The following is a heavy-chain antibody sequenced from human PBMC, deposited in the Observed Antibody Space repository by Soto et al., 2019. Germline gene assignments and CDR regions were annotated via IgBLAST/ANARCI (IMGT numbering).Heavy chain of an antibody. CDR1: GYRLTSYY. CDR2: INPSGGIT. J-gene: IGHJ6*02. D-gene: IGHD2-2*01. CDR3: ARGISTTRYYYYYGMDV. V-gene: IGHV1-46*01. Sequence: SSVKVSRKAAGYRLTSYYLHWVRQAPGQGPEWMGIINPSGGITNDAQKFQDRVTMTSDTSTSTVYMELSSLRSEDTAVYYCARGISTTRYYYYYGMDVWGQGTTVTVSS.